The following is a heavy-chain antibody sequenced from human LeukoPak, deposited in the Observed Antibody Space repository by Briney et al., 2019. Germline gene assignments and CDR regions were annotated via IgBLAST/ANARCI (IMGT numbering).Heavy chain of an antibody. J-gene: IGHJ3*02. Sequence: SETLSLTCAVSGYSISSGYYWGWIRQPPGKGLEWIGSIYHSGSTYYNPSLKSRVTISVDTSKNQFSLKLSSVTAADTAVYYCASRDSSGYYSLGAFDIWGQGTMVTVSP. CDR1: GYSISSGYY. CDR3: ASRDSSGYYSLGAFDI. CDR2: IYHSGST. D-gene: IGHD3-22*01. V-gene: IGHV4-38-2*01.